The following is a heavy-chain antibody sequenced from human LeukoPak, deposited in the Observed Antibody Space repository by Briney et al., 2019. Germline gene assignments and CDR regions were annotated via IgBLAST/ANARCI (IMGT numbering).Heavy chain of an antibody. Sequence: GESLTISCKASGYNFTSYWIGWVRQMPGKGLEWMGIVYPGDSDTRYSPSFQGQVTISADKSLSTAYLQWSSLKASDTAMYYCARHDGPVDTATPFDPWGQGTLVTVSS. CDR3: ARHDGPVDTATPFDP. D-gene: IGHD5-18*01. J-gene: IGHJ5*02. CDR2: VYPGDSDT. CDR1: GYNFTSYW. V-gene: IGHV5-51*01.